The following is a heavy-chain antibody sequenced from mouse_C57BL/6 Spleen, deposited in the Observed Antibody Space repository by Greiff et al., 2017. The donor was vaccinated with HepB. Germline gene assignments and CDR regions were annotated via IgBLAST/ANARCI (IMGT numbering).Heavy chain of an antibody. CDR3: ARDNGYYPFAY. J-gene: IGHJ3*01. Sequence: EVMLVESGGGLVKPGGSLKLSCAASGFTFSSYAMSWVRQTPEKRLEWVATISDGGSYTYYPDNVKGRFTISRVNAKNNLYLQMSHLKSEDTAMYYCARDNGYYPFAYWGQGTLVTVSA. D-gene: IGHD2-3*01. CDR1: GFTFSSYA. CDR2: ISDGGSYT. V-gene: IGHV5-4*01.